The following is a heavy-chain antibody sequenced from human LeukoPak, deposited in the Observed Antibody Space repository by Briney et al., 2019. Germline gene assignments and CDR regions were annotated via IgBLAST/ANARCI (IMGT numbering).Heavy chain of an antibody. CDR2: IIPIFGTA. J-gene: IGHJ6*02. CDR3: ARDQGYCSSTSCPLGYYYGMDV. D-gene: IGHD2-2*01. CDR1: GGTFSSYA. Sequence: SVTVSCTASGGTFSSYAISWVRQAPGQGLEWMGGIIPIFGTANYAQKFQGRVTITADESTSTAYMELSSLRSEDTAVYYCARDQGYCSSTSCPLGYYYGMDVWGQGTTVTVSS. V-gene: IGHV1-69*13.